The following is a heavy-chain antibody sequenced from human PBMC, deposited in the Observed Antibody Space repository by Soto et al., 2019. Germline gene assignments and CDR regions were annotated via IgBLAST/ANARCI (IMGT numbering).Heavy chain of an antibody. D-gene: IGHD3-22*01. CDR3: ARDRGNYYDSSGYYPLYYGMDV. CDR2: IYYSGNT. J-gene: IGHJ6*02. Sequence: PSETLSLTCTVSGCSISSYYWSWIRQPPGKGLEWIGYIYYSGNTYYNPSLKSRLTISVDTSNNQFSLKLSSVTAADTAVYYCARDRGNYYDSSGYYPLYYGMDVWGQGTTVTVSS. CDR1: GCSISSYY. V-gene: IGHV4-59*12.